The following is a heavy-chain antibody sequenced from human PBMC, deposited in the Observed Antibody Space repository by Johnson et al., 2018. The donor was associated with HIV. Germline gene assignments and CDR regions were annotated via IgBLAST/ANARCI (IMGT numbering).Heavy chain of an antibody. Sequence: QMQLVESGGGVVQPGRSLRLSCAASGFTFSSYGMHWVRQAPGKGLDWVAVISYDGSNKYYADSVKGRFTISRDNSKNTLYLQVNSLRAEDTALYYCAKGRIGASGSYNVWGQGTMVTVSS. D-gene: IGHD1-26*01. CDR2: ISYDGSNK. V-gene: IGHV3-30*18. J-gene: IGHJ3*01. CDR1: GFTFSSYG. CDR3: AKGRIGASGSYNV.